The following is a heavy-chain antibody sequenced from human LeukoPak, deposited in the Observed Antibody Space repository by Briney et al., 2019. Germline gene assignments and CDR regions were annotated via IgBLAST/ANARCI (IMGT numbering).Heavy chain of an antibody. CDR2: ISGSGGST. J-gene: IGHJ4*02. Sequence: PGGSLRLSCAASGFTFSDHYMDWVRQAPGKGLEWVSAISGSGGSTYYADSVKGRFTISRDNSKNTLYLQMNSLRAEDTAVYYCAKDGLTRPRASFLDYWGQGTLVTVSS. D-gene: IGHD2-21*02. V-gene: IGHV3-23*01. CDR1: GFTFSDHY. CDR3: AKDGLTRPRASFLDY.